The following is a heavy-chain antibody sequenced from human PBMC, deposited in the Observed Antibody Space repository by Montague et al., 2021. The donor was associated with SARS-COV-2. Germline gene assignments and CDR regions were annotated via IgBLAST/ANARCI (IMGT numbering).Heavy chain of an antibody. CDR2: ISGSGGTT. CDR1: GFTFSGYA. Sequence: SLRLSCAASGFTFSGYAMSWVRQAPGKGLEWVSAISGSGGTTWYADSVKGRFTISRDNSKNTLYLQMNSLRAEDTAVYYCAKSPSGWWLFDYWGQGTLVTVSS. D-gene: IGHD6-19*01. J-gene: IGHJ4*02. V-gene: IGHV3-23*01. CDR3: AKSPSGWWLFDY.